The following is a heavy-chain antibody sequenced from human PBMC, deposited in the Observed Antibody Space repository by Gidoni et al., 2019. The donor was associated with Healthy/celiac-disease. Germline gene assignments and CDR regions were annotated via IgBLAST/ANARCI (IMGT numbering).Heavy chain of an antibody. V-gene: IGHV1-2*02. CDR3: ARDGYYDSSGYYSSCYYFDY. CDR2: VNPNSGGT. Sequence: QVQLVQSGAEVKKPGASVKVSCKASGYTFTGYHMHWVRQAPGQGLEWMGWVNPNSGGTNYAQKFKGRVTMTRDTSISTAYMELSRLRSDDTAVYYCARDGYYDSSGYYSSCYYFDYWGQGTLVTVSS. CDR1: GYTFTGYH. J-gene: IGHJ4*02. D-gene: IGHD3-22*01.